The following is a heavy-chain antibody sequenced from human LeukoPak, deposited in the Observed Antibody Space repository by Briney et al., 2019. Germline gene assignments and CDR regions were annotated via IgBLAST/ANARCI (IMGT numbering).Heavy chain of an antibody. CDR3: ARDKRSYYYDSSGYYDVGY. V-gene: IGHV3-48*03. D-gene: IGHD3-22*01. J-gene: IGHJ4*02. CDR1: GFTFSSYE. Sequence: PGGSLRLSCAASGFTFSSYEMNWVRQAPGKGLEWVSYISSSGSTIYYADSVKGRFTISRDNSKNTLYLQMNSLRAEDTAVYYCARDKRSYYYDSSGYYDVGYWGQGTLVTVSS. CDR2: ISSSGSTI.